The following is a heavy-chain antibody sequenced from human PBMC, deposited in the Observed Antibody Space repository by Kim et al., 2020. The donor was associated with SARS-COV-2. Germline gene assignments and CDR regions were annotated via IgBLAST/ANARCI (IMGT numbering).Heavy chain of an antibody. CDR3: AKTPGDSSGYYYYYYGMDV. J-gene: IGHJ6*02. V-gene: IGHV3-30*18. Sequence: GGSLRLSCAASGFTFSSYGMHWVRQAPGKGLEWVAVISYDGSNKYYADSVKGRFTISRDNSKNTLYLQMNSLRAEDTAVYYCAKTPGDSSGYYYYYYGMDVWGQGTTVTVSS. D-gene: IGHD3-22*01. CDR1: GFTFSSYG. CDR2: ISYDGSNK.